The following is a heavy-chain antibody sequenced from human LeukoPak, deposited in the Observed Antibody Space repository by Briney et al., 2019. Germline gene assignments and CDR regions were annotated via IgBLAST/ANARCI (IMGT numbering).Heavy chain of an antibody. CDR2: IHHSGST. D-gene: IGHD5-12*01. J-gene: IGHJ6*02. Sequence: PSETLSLTCAVSGDSISSSNWWSWVRQSPGKGLEWIAEIHHSGSTNCNPSLKSRVTISVDKSKNQFSLQLTSVTAADTAVYYCARAGVGESGYDYIYYYYYGWDVWGQGTTVTVSS. V-gene: IGHV4-4*02. CDR3: ARAGVGESGYDYIYYYYYGWDV. CDR1: GDSISSSNW.